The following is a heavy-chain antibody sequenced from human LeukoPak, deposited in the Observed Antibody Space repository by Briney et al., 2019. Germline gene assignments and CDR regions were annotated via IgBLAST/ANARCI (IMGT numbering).Heavy chain of an antibody. CDR2: INHSGST. D-gene: IGHD3-3*01. V-gene: IGHV4-34*01. CDR1: GGSFSGYY. CDR3: ARTPYSTIFGVHGWFDP. J-gene: IGHJ5*02. Sequence: SETLSLTCAVYGGSFSGYYWSWIRQPPGKGLEWIGEINHSGSTNYNPSLKSRVTISVDTSKNQFSLKVTSVTAADTAVYYCARTPYSTIFGVHGWFDPWGQGTLVTVSS.